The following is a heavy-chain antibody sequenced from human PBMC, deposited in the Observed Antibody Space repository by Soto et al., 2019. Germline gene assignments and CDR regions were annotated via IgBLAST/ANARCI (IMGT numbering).Heavy chain of an antibody. CDR3: ARFIGARFVGVRSPTPPYAFDI. CDR1: GGSFSGYY. V-gene: IGHV4-34*01. CDR2: INHSGST. Sequence: QVQLQQWGAGLLKPSETLSLTCAVYGGSFSGYYWSWIRQPPGKGLEWIGEINHSGSTNYNPSLKSRVTISVDTSKNQFSLKLSSVTAADTAVYYCARFIGARFVGVRSPTPPYAFDIWGQGTMVTVSS. D-gene: IGHD3-16*01. J-gene: IGHJ3*02.